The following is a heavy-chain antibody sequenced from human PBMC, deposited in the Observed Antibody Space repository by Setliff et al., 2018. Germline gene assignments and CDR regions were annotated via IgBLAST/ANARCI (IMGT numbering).Heavy chain of an antibody. D-gene: IGHD2-2*01. CDR1: GGSINSGSYY. CDR2: IYTSWST. V-gene: IGHV4-61*09. J-gene: IGHJ5*02. Sequence: SETLSLTCTVSGGSINSGSYYWSFIRQPAGKGLEWIGQIYTSWSTNYNPSLKSRVTMSVDTSKNQFSLKLSSVTAADTAVYYCARGIGGYCSSMSCSNESWPWGQGTLVTVSS. CDR3: ARGIGGYCSSMSCSNESWP.